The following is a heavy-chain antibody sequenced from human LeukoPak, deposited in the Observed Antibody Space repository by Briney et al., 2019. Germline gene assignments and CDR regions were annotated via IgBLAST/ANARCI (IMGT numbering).Heavy chain of an antibody. Sequence: SGTLSLTXTVSGGSISSYYWSWIRQPPGKGLEWIGYIYYSGSTNYNPSLKSRVTISVDTSKNQCSLKLSSVTAADTAVYYCARLLRSYYADYWGQGTLVTVSS. CDR3: ARLLRSYYADY. D-gene: IGHD3-10*01. V-gene: IGHV4-59*01. J-gene: IGHJ4*02. CDR1: GGSISSYY. CDR2: IYYSGST.